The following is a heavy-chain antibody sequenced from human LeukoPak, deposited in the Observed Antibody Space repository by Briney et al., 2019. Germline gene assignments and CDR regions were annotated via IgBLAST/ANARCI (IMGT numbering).Heavy chain of an antibody. D-gene: IGHD3-22*01. Sequence: TSETLSLTCTVSGGSISSSSYYWGWIRQPPGKGLEWIGSIYYSGSTYYNPSLKSRVTISVDTSKNQFSLKLSSVTAADTAVYYCARHSDGVGGNYYDSSSFDYWGQGTLVTVSS. CDR3: ARHSDGVGGNYYDSSSFDY. V-gene: IGHV4-39*01. CDR1: GGSISSSSYY. J-gene: IGHJ4*02. CDR2: IYYSGST.